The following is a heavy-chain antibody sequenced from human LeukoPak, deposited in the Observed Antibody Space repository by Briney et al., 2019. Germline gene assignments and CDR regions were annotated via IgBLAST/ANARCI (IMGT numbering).Heavy chain of an antibody. Sequence: GGSLRLSCTASGFTFSSYAMSWVRQAPGKGLGWVSAISGSGGSTYYADSVKGRFTISRDNSKNTLYLQMNSLRAEDTAVYYCAKVTQAGWNDYVWGSYPDYWGQGTLVTVSS. CDR3: AKVTQAGWNDYVWGSYPDY. D-gene: IGHD3-16*02. CDR2: ISGSGGST. V-gene: IGHV3-23*01. J-gene: IGHJ4*02. CDR1: GFTFSSYA.